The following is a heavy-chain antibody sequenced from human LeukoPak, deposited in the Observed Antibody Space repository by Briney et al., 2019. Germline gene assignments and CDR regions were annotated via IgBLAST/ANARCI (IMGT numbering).Heavy chain of an antibody. CDR2: IYYSGST. CDR1: GGSISSYY. CDR3: ARAIDMAFDP. V-gene: IGHV4-59*12. Sequence: SETLSLTCNVSGGSISSYYWSWIRQPPGKGLEWIGYIYYSGSTNYNPSLNSRVTMSVDTSKTQFSLNLSSVTAADTAVYHCARAIDMAFDPWGQGTLVTVS. D-gene: IGHD2-15*01. J-gene: IGHJ5*02.